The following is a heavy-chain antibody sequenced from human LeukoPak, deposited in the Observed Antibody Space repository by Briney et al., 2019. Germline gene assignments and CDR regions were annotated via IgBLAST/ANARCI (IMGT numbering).Heavy chain of an antibody. CDR3: ARDIGYDSSGYQGEADWYFDL. CDR1: GYTFTSYY. J-gene: IGHJ2*01. CDR2: INPSGGST. V-gene: IGHV1-46*01. Sequence: ASVKVSFKASGYTFTSYYMHWVRQAPGQGLEWMGIINPSGGSTSYAQKFQGRVTMTRDTSTSTVYMELSSLRSEDTAVYYCARDIGYDSSGYQGEADWYFDLWGRGTLVTVSS. D-gene: IGHD3-22*01.